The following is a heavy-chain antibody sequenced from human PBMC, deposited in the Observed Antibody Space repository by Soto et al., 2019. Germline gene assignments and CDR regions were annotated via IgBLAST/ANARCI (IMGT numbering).Heavy chain of an antibody. J-gene: IGHJ4*02. V-gene: IGHV4-38-2*02. CDR3: ARDPFPTPYHDSSGYPYYFDY. CDR2: IYHSGST. D-gene: IGHD3-22*01. CDR1: GYSISSGYY. Sequence: SETLSLTCTVSGYSISSGYYWGWIRQPPGKGLEWIGSIYHSGSTYYNPSLKSRVTISVDTSKNQFSLKLSSVTAADTAVYYCARDPFPTPYHDSSGYPYYFDYWGQGTLVTVSS.